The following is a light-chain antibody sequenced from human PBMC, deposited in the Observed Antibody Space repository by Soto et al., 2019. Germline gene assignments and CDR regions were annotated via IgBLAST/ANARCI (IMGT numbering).Light chain of an antibody. V-gene: IGLV2-14*03. J-gene: IGLJ3*02. CDR1: SSDVGGYNY. Sequence: QSVLTQPASVSGSPGQSITISCTGTSSDVGGYNYVSWYQQHPGKAPKLMIHDVSNRPSGVSSRFSGSKSGNTASLTISGLQTEDEADYYCSSYTSSSTGVFGGGTKVTVL. CDR2: DVS. CDR3: SSYTSSSTGV.